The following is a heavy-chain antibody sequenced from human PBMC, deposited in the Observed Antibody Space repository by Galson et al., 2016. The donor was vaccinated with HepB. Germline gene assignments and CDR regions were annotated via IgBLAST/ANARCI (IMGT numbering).Heavy chain of an antibody. J-gene: IGHJ6*02. CDR3: ARDPNYYSGMDV. CDR2: TKDRPNSYTA. V-gene: IGHV3-72*01. CDR1: GFAFSDHY. Sequence: SLRLSCAASGFAFSDHYIDWVRQAPGKGLEWVGRTKDRPNSYTAEYAASVKGRFTISRDDSKNSVYLQMNSLKIEDTAVYYCARDPNYYSGMDVWGQGTTVTVSS.